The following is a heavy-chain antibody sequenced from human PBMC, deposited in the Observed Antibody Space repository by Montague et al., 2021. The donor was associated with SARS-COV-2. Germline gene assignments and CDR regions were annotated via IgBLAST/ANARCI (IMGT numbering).Heavy chain of an antibody. CDR2: IYYSGST. CDR1: GGSISSYY. Sequence: SETLSLTCTVSGGSISSYYWSWIRQPPGTGLEWIGYIYYSGSTNYNPSLTSRVTISVDTSKNQFTLKLNSMTAADTAVYYCARDRGGWRQLEAYFDYWGQGTLVTVSS. J-gene: IGHJ4*02. CDR3: ARDRGGWRQLEAYFDY. D-gene: IGHD5-24*01. V-gene: IGHV4-59*01.